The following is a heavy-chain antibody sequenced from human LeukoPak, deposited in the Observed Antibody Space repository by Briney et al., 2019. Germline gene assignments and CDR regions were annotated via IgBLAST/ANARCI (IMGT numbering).Heavy chain of an antibody. D-gene: IGHD5-18*01. CDR1: GFTFDDYT. CDR2: ISWDGGST. J-gene: IGHJ4*02. CDR3: AKDIEPNSYGPNPLDY. Sequence: GGSLRLSCAASGFTFDDYTMHWVRQAPGKGLEWVSLISWDGGSTYYADSVKGRFTISRDNSRNSLYLQMNSLRTEDTALYYCAKDIEPNSYGPNPLDYWGQGTLVTVSS. V-gene: IGHV3-43*01.